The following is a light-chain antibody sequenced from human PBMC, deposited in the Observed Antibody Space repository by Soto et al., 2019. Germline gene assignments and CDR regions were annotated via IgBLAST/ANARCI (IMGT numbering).Light chain of an antibody. CDR2: GVS. V-gene: IGLV2-14*01. CDR1: SSDVGGYNY. J-gene: IGLJ1*01. CDR3: SSYTSSSTLLYV. Sequence: QSALTQPASVSGSPGQSITISWTGTSSDVGGYNYVSWYQQHPGKAPKLRIYGVSNRPSGVSNRFSGSKSGNTASLTISGLQAEDEADYYCSSYTSSSTLLYVFGTGTKLPVL.